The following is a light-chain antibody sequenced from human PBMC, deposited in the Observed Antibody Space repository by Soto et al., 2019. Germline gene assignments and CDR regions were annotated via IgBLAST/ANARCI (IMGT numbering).Light chain of an antibody. CDR2: STS. V-gene: IGKV3-20*01. J-gene: IGKJ4*01. Sequence: EIVLTQSPGTLSLSPGETATLSCRASQTIGRNYLAWYQQKPGQAPRLLIFSTSTRATGIPERFSGGGSGTDFNLSISTLEPEDFAVYYCQQYASSPLLTFGGGTKVEIK. CDR1: QTIGRNY. CDR3: QQYASSPLLT.